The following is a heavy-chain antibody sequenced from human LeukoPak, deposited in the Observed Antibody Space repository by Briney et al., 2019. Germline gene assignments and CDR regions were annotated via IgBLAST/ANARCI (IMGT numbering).Heavy chain of an antibody. CDR2: IIPIFGTA. J-gene: IGHJ4*02. CDR1: GGTFSSYA. CDR3: ASFHGSGGGDFDY. D-gene: IGHD3-10*01. Sequence: GASVKVSCKASGGTFSSYAISRVRQAPGQGLEWMGGIIPIFGTANYAQKFQGRVTITADESTSTAYMELSSLRSEDTAVYYCASFHGSGGGDFDYWGQGTLVTVSS. V-gene: IGHV1-69*13.